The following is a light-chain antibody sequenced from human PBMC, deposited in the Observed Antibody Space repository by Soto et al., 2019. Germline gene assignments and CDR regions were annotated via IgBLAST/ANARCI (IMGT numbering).Light chain of an antibody. CDR1: QSITTW. Sequence: DIQMTQSPSTVSAYVGDSVAITCRASQSITTWLAWYQQRPGKAPKRLIYDGSSLQSGVPSRFSGSGSGTEFTLTISSLQPDDFATYYCQQYNSYPWTFGQGTKVDIK. CDR2: DGS. CDR3: QQYNSYPWT. J-gene: IGKJ1*01. V-gene: IGKV1-5*01.